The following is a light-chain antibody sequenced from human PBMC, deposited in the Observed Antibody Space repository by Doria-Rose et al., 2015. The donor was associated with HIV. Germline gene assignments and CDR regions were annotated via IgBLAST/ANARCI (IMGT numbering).Light chain of an antibody. CDR2: CAS. CDR3: QQYYDTPS. CDR1: QSLLYTSKNY. J-gene: IGKJ3*01. Sequence: DIRMTQSPESLGMSLGERATLNCKSNQSLLYTSKNYLAWYQQKPGQPPKLLLCCASTRQAGVPARFSGSGSGTDFTLTISSLEAEDVAVYYCQQYYDTPSFGPGTTVDIK. V-gene: IGKV4-1*01.